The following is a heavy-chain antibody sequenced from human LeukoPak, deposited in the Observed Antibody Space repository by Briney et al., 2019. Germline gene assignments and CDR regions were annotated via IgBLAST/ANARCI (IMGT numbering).Heavy chain of an antibody. J-gene: IGHJ4*02. Sequence: PGGSLRLSCTVSGIIFSDSWMTWVRQAPGKGLEWVGRIKRKTGGGTTDYSSLVKGRFIISRDDSTNTLYLQMNSLKPEDTAVYFCTQTYYYEITNVNPFDYWGQGTLVTVSS. CDR2: IKRKTGGGTT. CDR3: TQTYYYEITNVNPFDY. D-gene: IGHD3-3*01. V-gene: IGHV3-15*01. CDR1: GIIFSDSW.